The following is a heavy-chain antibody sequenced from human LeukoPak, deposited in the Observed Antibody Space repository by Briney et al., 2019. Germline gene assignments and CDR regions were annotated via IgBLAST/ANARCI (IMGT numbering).Heavy chain of an antibody. D-gene: IGHD1-26*01. V-gene: IGHV4-34*01. CDR3: ARDGVGATGGLDY. J-gene: IGHJ4*02. CDR2: INHSGST. Sequence: PSETLSLTCAVYGGPFSGYYWSWIRQPSGKGLEWIGEINHSGSTNYNPSLKSRVTISVDTSKNQFSLKLSSVTAADTAVYYCARDGVGATGGLDYWGQGTLVTVSS. CDR1: GGPFSGYY.